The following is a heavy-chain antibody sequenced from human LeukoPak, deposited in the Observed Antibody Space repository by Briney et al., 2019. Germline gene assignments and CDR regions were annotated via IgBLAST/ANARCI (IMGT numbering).Heavy chain of an antibody. D-gene: IGHD4-23*01. Sequence: SETLSLTCTVSGYSISSGYYWGWIRQPPGKGLEWIGSIYHSGSTYYNPSLKSRVTISVDTSKNQFPLKLTSVTAADTAVYYCARGGKATVVTMWGQGILVTVSS. CDR3: ARGGKATVVTM. CDR2: IYHSGST. J-gene: IGHJ4*02. CDR1: GYSISSGYY. V-gene: IGHV4-38-2*02.